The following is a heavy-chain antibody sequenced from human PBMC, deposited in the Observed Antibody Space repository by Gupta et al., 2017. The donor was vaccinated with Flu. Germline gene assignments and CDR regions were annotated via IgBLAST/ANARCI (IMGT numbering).Heavy chain of an antibody. J-gene: IGHJ4*02. Sequence: QLPLQESGPGLVRPSETLSLTCSVYGGSIVSSDHYWSWIRQSPGKGMEYIGSVYYVGTTYYNVFLAGRVTISIDTSKNQFSLKLFSVTAADTALYYCARSGDYFDSWGQGALVTVSS. CDR3: ARSGDYFDS. CDR1: GGSIVSSDHY. CDR2: VYYVGTT. V-gene: IGHV4-39*01. D-gene: IGHD4-17*01.